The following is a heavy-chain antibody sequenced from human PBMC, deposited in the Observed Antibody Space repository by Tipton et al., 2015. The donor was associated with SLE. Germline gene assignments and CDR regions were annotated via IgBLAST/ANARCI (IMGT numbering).Heavy chain of an antibody. CDR3: ARRRWSDGAFDI. Sequence: VQLVQSGAEVKKPGESLKISCQASGYNFATYWIGWVRQMPGKGLESLGMIYPGDSDTKYNPSFQGLVSLSADKSINTAYLQWTSLEASDTAVYYCARRRWSDGAFDIWGQGTNITVSS. J-gene: IGHJ3*02. D-gene: IGHD3-3*01. CDR1: GYNFATYW. CDR2: IYPGDSDT. V-gene: IGHV5-51*03.